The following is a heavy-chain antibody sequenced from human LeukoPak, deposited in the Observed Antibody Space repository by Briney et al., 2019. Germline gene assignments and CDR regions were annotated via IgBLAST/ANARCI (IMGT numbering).Heavy chain of an antibody. V-gene: IGHV4-39*01. CDR3: ARSSPYYYDSSGYYVRSRPIDY. CDR1: GGSISSSSYY. CDR2: IYYSGST. J-gene: IGHJ4*02. D-gene: IGHD3-22*01. Sequence: PSETLSLTWTVSGGSISSSSYYWGWIRQPPGKGLEWIGSIYYSGSTYYNPSLKSRVTISVDTSKNQFSLKLSSVTAADTAVYYCARSSPYYYDSSGYYVRSRPIDYWGQGTLVTVSS.